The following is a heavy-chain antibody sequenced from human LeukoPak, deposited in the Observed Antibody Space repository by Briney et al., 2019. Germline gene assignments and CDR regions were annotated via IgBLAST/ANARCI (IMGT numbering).Heavy chain of an antibody. CDR3: ANYRMIRGVILDY. V-gene: IGHV4-59*01. D-gene: IGHD3-10*01. J-gene: IGHJ4*02. Sequence: PSETLSLTCTVSGGSISSYYWSWIRQPPGKGLEWIGYIYYSGSTNYNPSLKSRVTISVDTSKNQFSLKLSSVTAADTAVYYCANYRMIRGVILDYWGQGILVTVSS. CDR1: GGSISSYY. CDR2: IYYSGST.